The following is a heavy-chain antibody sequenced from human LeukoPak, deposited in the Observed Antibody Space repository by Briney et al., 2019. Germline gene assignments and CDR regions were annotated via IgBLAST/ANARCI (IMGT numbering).Heavy chain of an antibody. D-gene: IGHD6-13*01. CDR3: AKGFFGSSNYYFEY. CDR1: GFTFSSYA. V-gene: IGHV3-23*01. J-gene: IGHJ4*02. CDR2: ITGSGGST. Sequence: PGGSLRLSSAASGFTFSSYAMSWVRQAPGKGLEWVSTITGSGGSTFYADSVKGRFTISRDNSKNTLDLQMNSLRVEDTAVYYCAKGFFGSSNYYFEYWGQGTLVTVSS.